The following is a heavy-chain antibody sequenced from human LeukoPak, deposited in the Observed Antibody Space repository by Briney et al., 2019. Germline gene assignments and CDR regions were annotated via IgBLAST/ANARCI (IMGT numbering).Heavy chain of an antibody. V-gene: IGHV1-8*01. D-gene: IGHD3-3*01. CDR3: ARGGTYLPFGY. CDR2: MNANSGDT. CDR1: GYTFTSYD. J-gene: IGHJ4*02. Sequence: EASVKVSCKASGYTFTSYDINWVRQATGQGLEWMGWMNANSGDTGYAQNFQGRVTMTRNTSINTAYMELSSLRSEDTAIYYCARGGTYLPFGYWGQGTLVTVSS.